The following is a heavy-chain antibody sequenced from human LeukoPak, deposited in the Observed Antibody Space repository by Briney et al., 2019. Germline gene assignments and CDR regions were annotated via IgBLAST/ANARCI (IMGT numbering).Heavy chain of an antibody. D-gene: IGHD3-10*01. J-gene: IGHJ5*02. CDR3: ARPMVRGVNWFDP. CDR2: IYHSEIT. V-gene: IGHV4-4*02. Sequence: SGTLSLTCDVSGDSISSSNWWSWVRQPPGKGLEWIGEIYHSEITNYNPSLKSRVTISVDKSKNQFSLKLSSVTAADTAVYYCARPMVRGVNWFDPWGQGTLVTVSS. CDR1: GDSISSSNW.